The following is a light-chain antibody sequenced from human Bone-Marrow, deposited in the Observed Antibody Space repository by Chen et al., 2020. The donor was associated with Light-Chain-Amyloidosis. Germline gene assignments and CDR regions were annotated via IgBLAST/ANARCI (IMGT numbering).Light chain of an antibody. J-gene: IGLJ2*01. CDR1: DLPKKY. CDR2: RDT. V-gene: IGLV3-25*03. CDR3: QSADSSGTYEVV. Sequence: YDLTQPPSVSVSPGQTARITCSGDDLPKKYAYWYQQKPGQAPVLVIHRDTERPSGISERFSGSSSGTTATLTISGVQAEDEADYHCQSADSSGTYEVVFGGGTKLTVL.